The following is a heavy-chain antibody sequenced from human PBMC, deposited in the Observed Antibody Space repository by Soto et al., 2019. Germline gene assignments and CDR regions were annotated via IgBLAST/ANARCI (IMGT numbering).Heavy chain of an antibody. D-gene: IGHD3-3*01. CDR1: GCSITVFY. CDR2: IFDSGST. Sequence: SATLSVTCPVSGCSITVFYWSWMRQPPGKGLEWRGYIFDSGSTKYNPSLKRRVTISVATSKSQSSLRLTSVADADAAVYYCGRAPGFGVAPIAYWGQGTMVTVSS. CDR3: GRAPGFGVAPIAY. J-gene: IGHJ4*02. V-gene: IGHV4-59*01.